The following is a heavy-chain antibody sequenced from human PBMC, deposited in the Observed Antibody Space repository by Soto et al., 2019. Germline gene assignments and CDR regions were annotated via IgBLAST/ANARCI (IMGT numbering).Heavy chain of an antibody. CDR2: INPSGDIT. V-gene: IGHV1-46*01. Sequence: QVQLVQSGTEVKKPGASVKISCKASGYTFTSNWIHWARRAPGQGLEWRGLINPSGDITKYAPKFPGRVTMTTDTSTSTIYMDLSSLTSEDTAVYYCARDHSIASSGAWWLDPWGQGTLVTVSS. CDR3: ARDHSIASSGAWWLDP. J-gene: IGHJ5*02. CDR1: GYTFTSNW. D-gene: IGHD6-13*01.